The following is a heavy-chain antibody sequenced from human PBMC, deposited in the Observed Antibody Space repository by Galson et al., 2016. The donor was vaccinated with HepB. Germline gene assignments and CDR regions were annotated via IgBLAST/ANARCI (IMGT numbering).Heavy chain of an antibody. V-gene: IGHV3-30*18. CDR3: AKRHEYCPPVGCSVDY. Sequence: SLRLSCAGSGFLFRSYGMHWVRQAPGKGLEWVAADSTDGRRKFYSDSVKGRFTISRDNSNNMLFLQMDSLIPDDTAVYYCAKRHEYCPPVGCSVDYWGQGTLVSVSS. D-gene: IGHD2/OR15-2a*01. CDR2: DSTDGRRK. J-gene: IGHJ4*02. CDR1: GFLFRSYG.